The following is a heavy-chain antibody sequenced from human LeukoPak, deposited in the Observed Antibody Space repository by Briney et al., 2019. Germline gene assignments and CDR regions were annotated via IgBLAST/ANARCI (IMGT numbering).Heavy chain of an antibody. D-gene: IGHD2-15*01. CDR2: ISAYNGNT. Sequence: ASVKVSCKASGYTFTSYGISWVRQAPGQGLEWMGWISAYNGNTNYAQKLQGRVTITRNTSISTAYMELSSLRSEDTAVYYCARGNLYCSGGSCYSYYFDYWGQGTLVTVSS. J-gene: IGHJ4*02. CDR3: ARGNLYCSGGSCYSYYFDY. V-gene: IGHV1-18*01. CDR1: GYTFTSYG.